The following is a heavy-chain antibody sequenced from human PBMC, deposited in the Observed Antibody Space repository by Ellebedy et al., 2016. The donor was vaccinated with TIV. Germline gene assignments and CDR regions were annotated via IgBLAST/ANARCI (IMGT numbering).Heavy chain of an antibody. CDR2: LSGSSSYI. V-gene: IGHV3-21*01. CDR1: GFTFSSYS. D-gene: IGHD3-10*01. J-gene: IGHJ4*02. Sequence: PGGSLRLSCAASGFTFSSYSMNWVRQAPGKGLEWVSSLSGSSSYIDYADSVKGRFTISRDNAKNSLYLQMNSLRAEDMAVYYCARGGDTYGFDFWGQGTLVTVSS. CDR3: ARGGDTYGFDF.